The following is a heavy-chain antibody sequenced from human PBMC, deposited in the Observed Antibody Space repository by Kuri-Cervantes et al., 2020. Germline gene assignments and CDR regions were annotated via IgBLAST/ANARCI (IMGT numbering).Heavy chain of an antibody. Sequence: ASVKVSCKASGYTFTGYYMHWVRQAPGQGLEWMGWINPNSGGTNYAQKFQGCVTMTRDTSISTAYMELSRLRSDDTAVYYCAREAKGSNWFDPWGQGTLVTVSS. CDR2: INPNSGGT. J-gene: IGHJ5*02. CDR1: GYTFTGYY. D-gene: IGHD3-10*01. V-gene: IGHV1-2*04. CDR3: AREAKGSNWFDP.